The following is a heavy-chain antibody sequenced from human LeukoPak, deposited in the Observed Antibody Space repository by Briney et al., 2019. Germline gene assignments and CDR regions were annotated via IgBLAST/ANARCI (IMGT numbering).Heavy chain of an antibody. J-gene: IGHJ3*02. CDR2: ISAYNGNT. CDR1: GYTFTSYG. CDR3: ARDALITMIVHPTCFDI. D-gene: IGHD3-22*01. Sequence: GASVKVSCKASGYTFTSYGISWVRQAPGQGLEWMGWISAYNGNTNYAQKLQGRVTMTTDTSTSTAYMELRSLRSDDTAVYYCARDALITMIVHPTCFDIWGQGTMVTVSS. V-gene: IGHV1-18*01.